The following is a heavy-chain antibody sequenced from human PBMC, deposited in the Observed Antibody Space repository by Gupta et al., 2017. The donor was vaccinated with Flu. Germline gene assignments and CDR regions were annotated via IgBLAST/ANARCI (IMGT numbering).Heavy chain of an antibody. CDR1: GFTFSTSA. Sequence: EVQLLESGGGLVQPGGSLSLSCAASGFTFSTSAMRWVRQAPGKGLEWVSAISGSGGSTYYADSVKGRFTISRDNSKNTLYLQMNSLRAEDTAVYYCATFVVVTAIPASFDYWGQGTLVTVSS. CDR2: ISGSGGST. CDR3: ATFVVVTAIPASFDY. D-gene: IGHD2-21*02. V-gene: IGHV3-23*01. J-gene: IGHJ4*02.